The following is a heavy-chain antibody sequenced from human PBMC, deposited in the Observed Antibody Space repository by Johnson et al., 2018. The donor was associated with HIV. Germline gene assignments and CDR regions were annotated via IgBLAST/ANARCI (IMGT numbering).Heavy chain of an antibody. Sequence: VQLVESGGGLVQPGGSLRLSCTASGFTISSYYMSWVRQAPGKGLEWVSIIYSGGGTYYADSVKGRFTISRDNSRNTLYLQMNSLRVEDTAVYYCARVAWFAFDLWGQGTMVTVSS. V-gene: IGHV3-66*01. CDR2: IYSGGGT. J-gene: IGHJ3*01. CDR3: ARVAWFAFDL. CDR1: GFTISSYY. D-gene: IGHD3-10*01.